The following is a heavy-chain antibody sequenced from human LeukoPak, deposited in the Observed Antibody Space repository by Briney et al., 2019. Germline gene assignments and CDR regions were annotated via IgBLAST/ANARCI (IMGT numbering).Heavy chain of an antibody. V-gene: IGHV5-51*01. CDR1: GYSFTSYW. Sequence: GESLKISCKGSGYSFTSYWIGWVRQMPGKGLEWMGIIYPGDSDTRYSPSFQGQVTISADKSISTAYLQWSSLKASDTAMYYCARISTPHDYGDYGATYYYGMDVWGQGTTVTVSS. J-gene: IGHJ6*02. CDR3: ARISTPHDYGDYGATYYYGMDV. CDR2: IYPGDSDT. D-gene: IGHD4-17*01.